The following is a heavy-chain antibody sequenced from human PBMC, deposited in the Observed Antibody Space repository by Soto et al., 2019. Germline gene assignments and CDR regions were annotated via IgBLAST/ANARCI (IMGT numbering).Heavy chain of an antibody. CDR1: GGSISSYY. CDR3: ARGTRPYYAPFDY. CDR2: IYYSGST. D-gene: IGHD3-3*01. V-gene: IGHV4-59*01. Sequence: SETLSLTCSVSGGSISSYYWSWIRQPPGKGLEWIGYIYYSGSTNYNPSLKSRVTISVDTSKNQFSLKLSSVTAADTAVYYCARGTRPYYAPFDYWGQGTLVTVSS. J-gene: IGHJ4*02.